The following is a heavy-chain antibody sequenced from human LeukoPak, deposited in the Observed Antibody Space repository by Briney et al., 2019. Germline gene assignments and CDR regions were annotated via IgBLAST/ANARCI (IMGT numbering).Heavy chain of an antibody. Sequence: SGGSLRLSCAASGFIFSTYSMYWVGQAPGKGLEWVAFIRHDGSIKNYADSVKGRSTISRDNSKNTLYLQMNSLRAEDTAVYYCAKDSLADIDYWGQGTLVTVSS. CDR3: AKDSLADIDY. V-gene: IGHV3-30*02. J-gene: IGHJ4*02. CDR2: IRHDGSIK. D-gene: IGHD3-16*01. CDR1: GFIFSTYS.